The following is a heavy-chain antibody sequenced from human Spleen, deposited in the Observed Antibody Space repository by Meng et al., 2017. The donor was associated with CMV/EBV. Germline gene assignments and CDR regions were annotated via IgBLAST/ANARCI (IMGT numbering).Heavy chain of an antibody. V-gene: IGHV3-21*01. CDR2: ISSSSSYI. D-gene: IGHD1-26*01. J-gene: IGHJ3*02. CDR3: ARGSYYLREHDAFDI. Sequence: GAVVGGSPSGGPLLLSCASSGFTFSSYGMHWVRQAPGRGLEWVSSISSSSSYIYYADSVKGRFTISRDNAKNSLYLQMNSLRAEDTAVYYCARGSYYLREHDAFDIWGQGTMVTVSS. CDR1: GFTFSSYG.